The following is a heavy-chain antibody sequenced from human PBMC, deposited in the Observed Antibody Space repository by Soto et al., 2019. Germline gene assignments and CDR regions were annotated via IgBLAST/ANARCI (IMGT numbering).Heavy chain of an antibody. CDR3: ARHLFGSGNWFDP. J-gene: IGHJ5*02. CDR1: GGSISSGDSY. CDR2: FSDRGYS. Sequence: SETLSLTCSVSGGSISSGDSYWSWIRQPPGKGLEWIGYFSDRGYSNYHPSLKSRLTISVDTSTNQFSLKLSSVTAADTAVYYCARHLFGSGNWFDPWGQGTLVTVSS. D-gene: IGHD3-10*02. V-gene: IGHV4-61*08.